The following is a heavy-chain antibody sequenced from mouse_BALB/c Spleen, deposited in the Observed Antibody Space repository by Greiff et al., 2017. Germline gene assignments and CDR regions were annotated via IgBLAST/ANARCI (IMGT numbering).Heavy chain of an antibody. V-gene: IGHV1S29*02. CDR1: GYTFTDYN. D-gene: IGHD2-14*01. Sequence: EVQLQQSGPELVKPGASVKISCKASGYTFTDYNMHWVKQSHGKSLEWIGYIYPYNGGTGYNQKFKSKATLTVDNSSSTAYMELRSLTSEDSAVYYCARNYRYRGWFAYWGQGTLVTVSA. CDR2: IYPYNGGT. CDR3: ARNYRYRGWFAY. J-gene: IGHJ3*01.